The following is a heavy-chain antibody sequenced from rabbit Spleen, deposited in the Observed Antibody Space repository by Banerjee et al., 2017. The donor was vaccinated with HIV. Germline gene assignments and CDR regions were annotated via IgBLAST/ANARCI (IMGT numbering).Heavy chain of an antibody. J-gene: IGHJ2*01. CDR3: ARNYVNAFDP. V-gene: IGHV1S45*01. CDR2: IDTSNGDT. CDR1: GFSFSSNW. D-gene: IGHD1-1*01. Sequence: LEESGGGLVKPGGTLTLTCTVSGFSFSSNWICWVRQAPGKGLEWIACIDTSNGDTDYANWPKGRFTISKTSSTTVTLQMTSLTVADTATYFCARNYVNAFDPWAPGTLVTVS.